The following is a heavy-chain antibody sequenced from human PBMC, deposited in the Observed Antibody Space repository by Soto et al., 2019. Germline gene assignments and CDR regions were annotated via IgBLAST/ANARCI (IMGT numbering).Heavy chain of an antibody. CDR1: GFTFSSYA. CDR2: ISGSDDST. V-gene: IGHV3-23*01. Sequence: EVQLLESGGGLVQPGESLRLSCAASGFTFSSYAMSWVRQAPGKGLEWVSVISGSDDSTYYADSVKGRLTISRDNSKNAQYLQMNSLRAEDTAVYYCAKGSSSSTFDYWGQGTLVTVSS. D-gene: IGHD6-6*01. CDR3: AKGSSSSTFDY. J-gene: IGHJ4*02.